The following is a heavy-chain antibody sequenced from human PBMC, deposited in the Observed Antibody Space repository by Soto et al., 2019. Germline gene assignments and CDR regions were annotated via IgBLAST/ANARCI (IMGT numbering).Heavy chain of an antibody. CDR2: ISGSGGST. CDR1: GFTFSSYA. V-gene: IGHV3-23*01. CDR3: AKDTASFGYSSVVGNFDY. J-gene: IGHJ4*02. D-gene: IGHD6-25*01. Sequence: PGGSLRLSCAASGFTFSSYAMSWVRQAPGKGLEWVSAISGSGGSTYYADSVKGRFTISRDNSKNTLYLQMNSLRAEDTAVYYCAKDTASFGYSSVVGNFDYWGQGTLVTVSS.